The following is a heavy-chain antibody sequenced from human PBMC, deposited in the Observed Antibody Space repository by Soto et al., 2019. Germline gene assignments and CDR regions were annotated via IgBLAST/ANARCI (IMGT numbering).Heavy chain of an antibody. CDR2: IYYSGST. D-gene: IGHD3-9*01. CDR3: ARHPYDILTGYYTNWFDP. Sequence: SETLSLTCTVSGGSISSYYWSWIRQPPGKGLEWIGYIYYSGSTNYNPSLKSRVTISVDTSKNQFSLKLSSVTAADTAVYYCARHPYDILTGYYTNWFDPWGQGTLVTVS. CDR1: GGSISSYY. V-gene: IGHV4-59*08. J-gene: IGHJ5*02.